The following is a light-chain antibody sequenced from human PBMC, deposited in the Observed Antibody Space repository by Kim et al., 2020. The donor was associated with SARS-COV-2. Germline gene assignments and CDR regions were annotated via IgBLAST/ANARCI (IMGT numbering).Light chain of an antibody. CDR2: EVT. J-gene: IGLJ2*01. CDR1: SSYVGGDNY. V-gene: IGLV2-8*01. CDR3: SSYAGSNNWV. Sequence: GQQVPISCTGTSSYVGGDNYVSWYQQHPGKAPKLMIYEVTKRPSGVPDRFSGSKSGNTASLTVSGLQAEDEADYYCSSYAGSNNWVFGGGTQLTVL.